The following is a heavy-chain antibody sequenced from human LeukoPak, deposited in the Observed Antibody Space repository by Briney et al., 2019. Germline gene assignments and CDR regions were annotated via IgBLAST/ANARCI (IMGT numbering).Heavy chain of an antibody. D-gene: IGHD3-9*01. CDR2: ISYDGSNK. CDR1: GFTFSSYA. J-gene: IGHJ4*02. CDR3: ARDYDILTGQFDY. Sequence: GGSLRLSCAASGFTFSSYAMHWVRQAPGKGLEWVAAISYDGSNKYYADSVKGRFTISRDNSKNTLYLQMNSLRAEDTAVYYCARDYDILTGQFDYWGQGTLVTVSS. V-gene: IGHV3-30*04.